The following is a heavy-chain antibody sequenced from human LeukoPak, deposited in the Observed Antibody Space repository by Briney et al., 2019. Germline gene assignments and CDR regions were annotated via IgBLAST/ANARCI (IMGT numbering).Heavy chain of an antibody. CDR2: IRSRSYGGTS. V-gene: IGHV3-49*04. Sequence: GGSLRLSCTPSGSTFGDSALSWVRQAPGRGLEWVGLIRSRSYGGTSEYAASVSARFTISRCDSNGDVYLQMNSLNTDDTGVYYCTRGGQLVGKGYFFDFWRQGTLVTVSS. D-gene: IGHD2-21*01. CDR3: TRGGQLVGKGYFFDF. J-gene: IGHJ4*02. CDR1: GSTFGDSA.